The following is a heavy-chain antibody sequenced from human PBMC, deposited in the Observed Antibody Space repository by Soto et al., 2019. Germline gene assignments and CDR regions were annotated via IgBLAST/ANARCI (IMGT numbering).Heavy chain of an antibody. J-gene: IGHJ5*02. D-gene: IGHD3-22*01. CDR3: TRWGYDSSGYYSYNWFDP. V-gene: IGHV3-49*04. Sequence: SLRLSCTASGFTFGDYAMSWVRQAPGKGLEWVGFIRSKAYGGTTEYAASVKGRFTISRDDSKSIAYLQMNSLKTEDTAVYYCTRWGYDSSGYYSYNWFDPWGQGTLVTVSS. CDR2: IRSKAYGGTT. CDR1: GFTFGDYA.